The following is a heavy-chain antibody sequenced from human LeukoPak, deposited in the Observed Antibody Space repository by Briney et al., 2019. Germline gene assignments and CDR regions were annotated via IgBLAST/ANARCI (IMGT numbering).Heavy chain of an antibody. CDR2: INHSGST. Sequence: SETLSLTCAVYGGSFSGYCWSWIRQPPGKGLEWIGEINHSGSTNYNPSLKSRVTISVDTSKNQFSLKLSSVTAADTAVYYCARERFSDYSWFDPWGQGTLVTVSS. D-gene: IGHD2-15*01. CDR3: ARERFSDYSWFDP. V-gene: IGHV4-34*01. J-gene: IGHJ5*02. CDR1: GGSFSGYC.